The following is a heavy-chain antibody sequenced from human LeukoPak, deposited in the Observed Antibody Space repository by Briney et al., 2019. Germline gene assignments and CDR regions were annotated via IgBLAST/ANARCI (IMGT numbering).Heavy chain of an antibody. J-gene: IGHJ4*02. Sequence: APVKVSCKASGYTFPSYFMHWVRQAPGQGLEWMGIINPTGGSTTYAQKFQGRVTMTRDTSTSTVYMELSSLRSDDTAVYYCARTAARRFDYWGQGTLVTVSS. CDR3: ARTAARRFDY. D-gene: IGHD6-6*01. CDR2: INPTGGST. CDR1: GYTFPSYF. V-gene: IGHV1-46*01.